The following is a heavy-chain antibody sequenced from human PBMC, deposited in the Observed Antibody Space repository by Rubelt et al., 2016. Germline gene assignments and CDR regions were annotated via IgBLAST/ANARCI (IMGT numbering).Heavy chain of an antibody. D-gene: IGHD6-13*01. CDR1: GYTFTSYG. CDR2: INPNSGGT. J-gene: IGHJ4*02. Sequence: QVQLVQSGAEVKKPGASVKVSCKASGYTFTSYGISWVRQAPGQGLEWMGWINPNSGGTNEAKKFQGRFTMTRDTSISTAYMELSRLRSDDTAVYYCARDRHSSSWAPYYWGQGTLVTVSS. CDR3: ARDRHSSSWAPYY. V-gene: IGHV1-2*02.